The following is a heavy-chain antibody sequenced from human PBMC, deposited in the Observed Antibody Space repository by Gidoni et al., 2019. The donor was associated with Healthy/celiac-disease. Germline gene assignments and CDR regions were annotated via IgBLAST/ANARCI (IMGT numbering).Heavy chain of an antibody. CDR3: ARGPYQMLRSGSYDY. J-gene: IGHJ4*02. V-gene: IGHV4-34*01. CDR1: GGSFSGYY. CDR2: SHHSGST. D-gene: IGHD3-10*01. Sequence: QVQLPQWGAGLLKPSETLSLTCAVYGGSFSGYYWSWIRQPPGTGLEWIGESHHSGSTNYTPSLKSRVTISVDTSKKQFSMKLSSVTAADTAVYYWARGPYQMLRSGSYDYWGQGTLVTVSS.